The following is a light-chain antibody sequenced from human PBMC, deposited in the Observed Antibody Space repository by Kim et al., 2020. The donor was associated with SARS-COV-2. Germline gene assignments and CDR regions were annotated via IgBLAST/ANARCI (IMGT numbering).Light chain of an antibody. Sequence: GKTAKITCGGNNIGGKRVHWYQQKPGQAPVLVIYYDSDRPSGIPERFSGSNSGNTATLTISRVEAGDEADYYCQVWDSSSDHSNWVFGGGTQLTVL. CDR3: QVWDSSSDHSNWV. CDR2: YDS. V-gene: IGLV3-21*04. CDR1: NIGGKR. J-gene: IGLJ3*02.